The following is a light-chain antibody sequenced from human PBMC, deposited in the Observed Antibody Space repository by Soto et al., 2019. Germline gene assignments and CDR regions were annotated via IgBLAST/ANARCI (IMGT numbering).Light chain of an antibody. CDR1: QSVSSY. J-gene: IGKJ4*01. V-gene: IGKV3-11*01. Sequence: EIVLTQSPATLSLSPGERATLSCRASQSVSSYLAWYHQKPGQAPRLLIYDASNRATGIPARFSGSGSGTDFTLPISSLEPEDFAVYYCQQRSNWPPLTFVGGTKVEIK. CDR3: QQRSNWPPLT. CDR2: DAS.